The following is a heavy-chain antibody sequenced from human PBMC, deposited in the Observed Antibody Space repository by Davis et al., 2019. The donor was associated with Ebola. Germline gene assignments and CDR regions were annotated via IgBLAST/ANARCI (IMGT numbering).Heavy chain of an antibody. CDR3: ARSNLLGSGSYRPLDY. J-gene: IGHJ4*02. CDR1: GGSISSYY. D-gene: IGHD3-10*01. V-gene: IGHV4-59*01. CDR2: IYYSGST. Sequence: MPSETLSLTCTVSGGSISSYYWSWFRQPPGKGLEWIGYIYYSGSTNYNPSLKSRVTISVDTSKNQFSLKLSSVTAADTAVYYCARSNLLGSGSYRPLDYWGQGTLVTVSS.